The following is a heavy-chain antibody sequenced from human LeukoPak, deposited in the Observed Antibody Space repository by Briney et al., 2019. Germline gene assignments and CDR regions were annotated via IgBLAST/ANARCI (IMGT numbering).Heavy chain of an antibody. D-gene: IGHD2-15*01. CDR2: IYSGGST. V-gene: IGHV3-66*01. CDR3: ATTSPSYCSGGSCYSDYYYYGMDV. J-gene: IGHJ6*02. CDR1: GFTVSSNY. Sequence: GGSLRLSCAASGFTVSSNYMSWVRQAPGKGLEWVSVIYSGGSTYYADSVKGRFTISRDNSKNTLYLQMNSLRAEDTAVYYCATTSPSYCSGGSCYSDYYYYGMDVWGQGTTVTVSS.